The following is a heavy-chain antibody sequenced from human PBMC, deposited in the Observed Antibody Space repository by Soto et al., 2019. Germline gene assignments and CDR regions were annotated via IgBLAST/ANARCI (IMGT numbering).Heavy chain of an antibody. CDR2: IWYDGSNK. Sequence: QVQLVESGGGVVQPGRSLRLSCAASGFTFSSYGMHWVRQAPGKGLEWVAVIWYDGSNKYYADSVKGRFTISRDNSKNTLYLQMNSLRAEDTAVYYCARDGPYYDFWSGYPSFDYWGQGTLVTVSS. J-gene: IGHJ4*02. D-gene: IGHD3-3*01. CDR3: ARDGPYYDFWSGYPSFDY. V-gene: IGHV3-33*01. CDR1: GFTFSSYG.